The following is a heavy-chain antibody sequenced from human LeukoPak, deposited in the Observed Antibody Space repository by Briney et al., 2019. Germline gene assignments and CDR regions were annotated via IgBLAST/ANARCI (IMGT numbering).Heavy chain of an antibody. CDR3: ARDNSLDDNAWWFDP. D-gene: IGHD3-22*01. J-gene: IGHJ5*02. CDR2: FDPEDGET. V-gene: IGHV1-46*01. CDR1: GYTFTNYY. Sequence: GASVKVSCKASGYTFTNYYMHWVRQAPGKGLEWMGGFDPEDGETIYAQKFQGRVTMTRDMSTSTDYLELSSLRSEDTAIYYCARDNSLDDNAWWFDPWGQGTLVTVSS.